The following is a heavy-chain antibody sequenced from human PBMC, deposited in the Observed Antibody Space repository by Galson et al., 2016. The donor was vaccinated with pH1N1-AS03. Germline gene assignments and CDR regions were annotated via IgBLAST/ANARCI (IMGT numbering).Heavy chain of an antibody. D-gene: IGHD1-1*01. V-gene: IGHV4-4*02. CDR1: GGSISSSNL. CDR3: ARATRDNWYEQGFYFDY. Sequence: ETLSLTCAIPGGSISSSNLWSWVRQPPGKGLEWIGEIYHSGSSNYNPSLKSRVTISVDKSKNQFSLKLTSLTAADTAVYYCARATRDNWYEQGFYFDYWGQGTLVTVSS. CDR2: IYHSGSS. J-gene: IGHJ4*02.